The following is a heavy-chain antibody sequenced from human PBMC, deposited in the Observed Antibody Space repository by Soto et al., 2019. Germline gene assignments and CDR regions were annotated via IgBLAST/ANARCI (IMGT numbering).Heavy chain of an antibody. CDR2: ISGSGGST. V-gene: IGHV3-23*01. D-gene: IGHD3-3*01. J-gene: IGHJ4*02. CDR1: GFTFSSYA. CDR3: AKPRVRITIFGVVPYFDY. Sequence: GGSLRLSCAASGFTFSSYAMSWVRHAPGKGLEWVSAISGSGGSTYYADSVKGRFTISRDNSKNTLYLQMNSLRAEDTAVYYCAKPRVRITIFGVVPYFDYWGQGTLVTVSS.